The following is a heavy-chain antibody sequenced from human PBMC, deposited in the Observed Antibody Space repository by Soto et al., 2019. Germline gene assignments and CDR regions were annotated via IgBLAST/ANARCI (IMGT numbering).Heavy chain of an antibody. Sequence: PGGSLRLSCAASGFTFSNAWMNWVRQAPGKGLEWVGRIKSKTDGGTTDYAAPVKGRFTISRDDSKNTLYLQMNSLKTEDTAVYYCWVTIFGVVISDYYYGMDVWGQGTTVTVSS. CDR1: GFTFSNAW. J-gene: IGHJ6*02. D-gene: IGHD3-3*01. V-gene: IGHV3-15*07. CDR3: WVTIFGVVISDYYYGMDV. CDR2: IKSKTDGGTT.